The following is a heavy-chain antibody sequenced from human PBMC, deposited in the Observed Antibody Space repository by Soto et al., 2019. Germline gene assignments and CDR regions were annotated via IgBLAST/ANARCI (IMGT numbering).Heavy chain of an antibody. CDR2: ISGSGGST. J-gene: IGHJ5*02. CDR1: GFTFSSYA. Sequence: EVQLLESGGGLVQPGGSLRLSCAASGFTFSSYAMSWVRQAPGKGLEWVSAISGSGGSTYYADSVKGRFTISRDNTKNTLYLQMNSLRAEDTAVYYCAKRGTDYDCWSGPNWFDPWGQGTLVTVSS. V-gene: IGHV3-23*01. CDR3: AKRGTDYDCWSGPNWFDP. D-gene: IGHD3-3*01.